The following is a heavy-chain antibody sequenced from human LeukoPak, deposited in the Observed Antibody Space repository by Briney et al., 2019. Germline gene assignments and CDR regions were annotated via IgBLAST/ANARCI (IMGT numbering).Heavy chain of an antibody. Sequence: GGSLRLSCVVSGLTSTGYSMTWVRQAPGKGLEWVSSISSSSSYIYYADSVKGRFTISRDNAKNSLYLQMNSLRAEDTAVYYCARDSSSSSDAFDIWGQGTMVTVSS. D-gene: IGHD6-6*01. V-gene: IGHV3-21*01. CDR1: GLTSTGYS. CDR3: ARDSSSSSDAFDI. CDR2: ISSSSSYI. J-gene: IGHJ3*02.